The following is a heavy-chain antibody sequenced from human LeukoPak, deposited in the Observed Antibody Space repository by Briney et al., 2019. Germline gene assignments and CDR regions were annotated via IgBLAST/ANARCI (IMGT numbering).Heavy chain of an antibody. CDR2: IFNSGTT. CDR1: GYSISSGYY. CDR3: AREGSYYFGSGAPL. J-gene: IGHJ4*02. Sequence: SETLSLTCTVSGYSISSGYYWGWIRQAPGKGLEWIAHIFNSGTTHYNPYLKSRLTISVDTSKNQFSLRLSSVTAADTAVYYCAREGSYYFGSGAPLWGQGTLVTVSS. V-gene: IGHV4-38-2*02. D-gene: IGHD3-10*01.